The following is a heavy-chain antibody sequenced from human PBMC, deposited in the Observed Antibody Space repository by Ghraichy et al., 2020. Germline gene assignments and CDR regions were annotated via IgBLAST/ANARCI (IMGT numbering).Heavy chain of an antibody. D-gene: IGHD5-24*01. CDR2: INHSGST. V-gene: IGHV4-34*01. CDR3: ARVTGGGYNTRYWYFDL. J-gene: IGHJ2*01. Sequence: SETLSLTCAVYGGSFSGYYWSWIRQPPGKGLEWIGEINHSGSTNYNPSLKSRVTISVDTSKNQFSLKLSSVTAADTAVYYCARVTGGGYNTRYWYFDLWGRGTLVTVSS. CDR1: GGSFSGYY.